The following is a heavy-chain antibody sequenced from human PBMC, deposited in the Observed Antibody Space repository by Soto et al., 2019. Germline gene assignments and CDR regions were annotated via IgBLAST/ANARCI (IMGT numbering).Heavy chain of an antibody. Sequence: QVQLVQSGAEVKKPGASVKVSCKASGYTFTGYYMHWVRQAPGQGLEWMGWINPNSGGTNYAQKFQGWVNMPRDTSISTAYMELSRLRSDDTAVYYCARDRAGGYCSGGSCSPDAFDIWGQGTMVTVSS. J-gene: IGHJ3*02. D-gene: IGHD2-15*01. CDR3: ARDRAGGYCSGGSCSPDAFDI. CDR1: GYTFTGYY. CDR2: INPNSGGT. V-gene: IGHV1-2*04.